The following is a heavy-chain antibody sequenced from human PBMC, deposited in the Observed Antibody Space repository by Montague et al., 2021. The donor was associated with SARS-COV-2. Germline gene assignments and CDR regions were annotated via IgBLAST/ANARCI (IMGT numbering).Heavy chain of an antibody. CDR1: GGSISSSSYY. CDR2: IYYSGST. Sequence: SETLSLTCTVSGGSISSSSYYRGWIRQPPGKGLEWIGSIYYSGSTYYNPSLKSRVTISVDTSKNQFSLKLSSVTAADTAVYYCARHYGVVVPAAIYYYYGMDVWGQGTTVTVSS. V-gene: IGHV4-39*01. CDR3: ARHYGVVVPAAIYYYYGMDV. D-gene: IGHD2-2*02. J-gene: IGHJ6*02.